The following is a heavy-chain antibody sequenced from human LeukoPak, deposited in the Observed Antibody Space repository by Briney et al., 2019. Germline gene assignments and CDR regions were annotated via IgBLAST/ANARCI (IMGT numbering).Heavy chain of an antibody. CDR3: ARGGNTIFGAVSGWFDP. V-gene: IGHV4-59*01. CDR1: GGSINGYY. J-gene: IGHJ5*02. D-gene: IGHD3-3*01. Sequence: SETLSLTCTVSGGSINGYYWSWIRQPPGKGLEWIGYISYSGSTNSNPSLERRVTISVDTSKNQFSLRLSSVTAADTAVYYCARGGNTIFGAVSGWFDPWGQGTLVTVSS. CDR2: ISYSGST.